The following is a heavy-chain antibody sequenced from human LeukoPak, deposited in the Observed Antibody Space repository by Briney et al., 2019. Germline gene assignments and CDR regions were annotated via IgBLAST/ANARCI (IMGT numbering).Heavy chain of an antibody. J-gene: IGHJ3*02. Sequence: PGGSLRLSCAASGFTFSNYWMHWVRQAPGKGLVWVSRIKSDGSSTNYADSVKGRFTISRDNAKNSVFLQLNSLRAEDTAVYYCARAPSSGYYFFDAFDIWGQGTMVTVSS. V-gene: IGHV3-74*01. CDR1: GFTFSNYW. D-gene: IGHD3-22*01. CDR3: ARAPSSGYYFFDAFDI. CDR2: IKSDGSST.